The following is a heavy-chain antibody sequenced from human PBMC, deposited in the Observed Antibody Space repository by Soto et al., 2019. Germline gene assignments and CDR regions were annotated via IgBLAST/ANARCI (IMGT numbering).Heavy chain of an antibody. V-gene: IGHV1-69*13. D-gene: IGHD6-19*01. CDR1: GGTFSSYA. CDR2: IIPIFGTA. Sequence: GPPVKVSCKASGGTFSSYAISWVRQAPGQGLEWMGGIIPIFGTANYAQKFQGRVTITADESTSTAYMELSSLRSEDTAAYYCASTRRIIAVAGGDAFDIWGQGTMVTVSS. CDR3: ASTRRIIAVAGGDAFDI. J-gene: IGHJ3*02.